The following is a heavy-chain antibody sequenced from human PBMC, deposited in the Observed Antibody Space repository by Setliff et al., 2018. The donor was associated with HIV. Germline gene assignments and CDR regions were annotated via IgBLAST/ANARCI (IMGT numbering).Heavy chain of an antibody. J-gene: IGHJ6*02. CDR2: IYNSGYS. CDR1: GAPISSYY. Sequence: ASETLSLTCKVSGAPISSYYWNWIRQPPGKGLEWIGYIYNSGYSNSKPSLKSRVTISLDTSKNQFSLKLSSVTAADTAVYYCARGDGYRANDAYYDTGMDVWGQGITVTVS. CDR3: ARGDGYRANDAYYDTGMDV. D-gene: IGHD5-12*01. V-gene: IGHV4-59*01.